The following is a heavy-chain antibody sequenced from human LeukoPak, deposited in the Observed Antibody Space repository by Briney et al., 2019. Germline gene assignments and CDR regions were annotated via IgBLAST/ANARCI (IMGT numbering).Heavy chain of an antibody. J-gene: IGHJ5*02. CDR1: GYTFTVYY. CDR3: ARGSTVTYHGWGPNWFDP. Sequence: ASVKVSCKASGYTFTVYYMHWVRQAPGQGLEWMGWINPNSGGTNYAQKFQGRVTMTRDTSISTAYMELSRLRSDDTAVYYCARGSTVTYHGWGPNWFDPWGQGTLVTVSS. V-gene: IGHV1-2*02. CDR2: INPNSGGT. D-gene: IGHD4-17*01.